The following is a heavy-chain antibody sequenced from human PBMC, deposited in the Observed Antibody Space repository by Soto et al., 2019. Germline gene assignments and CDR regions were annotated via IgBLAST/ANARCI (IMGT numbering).Heavy chain of an antibody. V-gene: IGHV3-33*01. D-gene: IGHD2-2*01. CDR1: GFTFSSYG. CDR2: IWFDGSDK. Sequence: PGGSLRLSFAASGFTFSSYGMRWVRQAPGKGLEWVALIWFDGSDKYYADSVKGRFNISRDNSKNTLYLQMNSLRADDTAVYYCARLYCSSTSCYSVGAFDIWGQGTMVTVS. J-gene: IGHJ3*02. CDR3: ARLYCSSTSCYSVGAFDI.